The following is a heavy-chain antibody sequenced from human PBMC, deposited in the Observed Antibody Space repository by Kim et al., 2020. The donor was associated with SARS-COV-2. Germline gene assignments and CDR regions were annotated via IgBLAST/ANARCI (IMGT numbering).Heavy chain of an antibody. CDR2: ISWNSDSI. CDR1: GFNFDDYA. D-gene: IGHD6-19*01. J-gene: IGHJ4*02. CDR3: AKDIGYSSGSIDY. Sequence: GGSLRLSCAASGFNFDDYAMHWVRQAPGKGLEWVSGISWNSDSIGYADSVKGRFTISRDNAKNSLYLQMNSLRAEDTALYYCAKDIGYSSGSIDYWGQGTLVTVSS. V-gene: IGHV3-9*01.